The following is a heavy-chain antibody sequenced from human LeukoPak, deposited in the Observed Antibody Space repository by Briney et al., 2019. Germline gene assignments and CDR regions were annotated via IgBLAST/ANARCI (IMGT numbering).Heavy chain of an antibody. CDR1: GYTFTSYY. CDR2: VNPSGGST. V-gene: IGHV1-46*01. J-gene: IGHJ4*02. Sequence: ASVKVSCKASGYTFTSYYMHWVRQAPGQGLEWMGIVNPSGGSTSYAQKFQGRITMTRNTSMNTAYMELSSLRSEDTAIYYCARGPWPSVLEWFGELLSHFDFWGQETLVTVSS. CDR3: ARGPWPSVLEWFGELLSHFDF. D-gene: IGHD3-10*01.